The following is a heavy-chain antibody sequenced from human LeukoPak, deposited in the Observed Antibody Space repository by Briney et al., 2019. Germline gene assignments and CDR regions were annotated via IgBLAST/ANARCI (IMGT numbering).Heavy chain of an antibody. CDR2: IYYSGST. J-gene: IGHJ5*02. CDR3: ARSFARSPPTMAHNWFDP. CDR1: GGSISSINW. V-gene: IGHV4-30-4*01. Sequence: SETLSLTCAVSGGSISSINWWSWVRQPPGKGLEWIGYIYYSGSTYYNPSLKSRVTISVDTSKNQFSLKLSSVTAADTAVYYCARSFARSPPTMAHNWFDPWGQGTLVTVSS. D-gene: IGHD3-10*01.